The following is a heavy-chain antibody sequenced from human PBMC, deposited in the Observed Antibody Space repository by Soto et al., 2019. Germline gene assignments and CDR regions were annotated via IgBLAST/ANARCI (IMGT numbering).Heavy chain of an antibody. V-gene: IGHV4-30-2*01. J-gene: IGHJ3*01. Sequence: PSETLSLSCAVSGGSISSAGFSWNWIRQPPGKGLEWVGYVYHSGTTSYNPSLKSRVTILLDRSKNQFSLTLNSVTAADTAVYYCARDWGYCSSSSCREPAFDVWGQGTVVT. CDR3: ARDWGYCSSSSCREPAFDV. D-gene: IGHD2-2*01. CDR2: VYHSGTT. CDR1: GGSISSAGFS.